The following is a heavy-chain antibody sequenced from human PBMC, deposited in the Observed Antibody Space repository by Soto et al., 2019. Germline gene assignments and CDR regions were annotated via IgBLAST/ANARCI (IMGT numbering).Heavy chain of an antibody. CDR2: IYYSGST. CDR3: ASSKYYYDSSGYYGDYYYYGMDV. D-gene: IGHD3-22*01. J-gene: IGHJ6*02. V-gene: IGHV4-59*08. CDR1: GGSISSYY. Sequence: SETLSLTCTVSGGSISSYYWSWIRQPPGKGLEWIGYIYYSGSTNYNPSLKSRVTISVDTSKNQFSLKLSSVTAADTAVYYCASSKYYYDSSGYYGDYYYYGMDVWGQGTTVTVSS.